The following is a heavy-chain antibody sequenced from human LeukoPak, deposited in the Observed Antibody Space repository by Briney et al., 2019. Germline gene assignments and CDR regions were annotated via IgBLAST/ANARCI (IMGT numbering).Heavy chain of an antibody. Sequence: NASETLSLTCTVSGGSISSYYWSWIRQPPGKGLGWIGYIYDSVSTNYNPSLKTRAPISLDTSKNQFSLKLSSLTAATTPVYYVARSLFSALGGFAPWGEGTLV. CDR2: IYDSVST. D-gene: IGHD3-16*01. CDR3: ARSLFSALGGFAP. V-gene: IGHV4-59*12. CDR1: GGSISSYY. J-gene: IGHJ5*02.